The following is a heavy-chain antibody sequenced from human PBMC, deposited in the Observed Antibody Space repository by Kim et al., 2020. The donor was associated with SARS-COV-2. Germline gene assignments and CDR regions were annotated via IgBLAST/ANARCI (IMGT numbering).Heavy chain of an antibody. Sequence: GSGASTYYAVSVKGRFTISSDKSTNTLHLQMNSLRVDDTAVYYCAKDSSHWGQGTLVTVSS. V-gene: IGHV3-23*01. D-gene: IGHD2-2*01. J-gene: IGHJ4*02. CDR2: GSGAST. CDR3: AKDSSH.